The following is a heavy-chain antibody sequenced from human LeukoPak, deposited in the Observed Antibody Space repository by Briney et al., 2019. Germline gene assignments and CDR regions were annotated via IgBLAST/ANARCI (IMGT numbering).Heavy chain of an antibody. D-gene: IGHD4-11*01. J-gene: IGHJ5*02. CDR1: GYTFTGYY. CDR3: AREREVTTRWFDP. CDR2: INPNSGGT. V-gene: IGHV1-2*02. Sequence: HRASVKVSCKASGYTFTGYYMHWVRQAPGQGLEWMGWINPNSGGTNYAQKFQGRVTMTRDTSISTAYMELSRLRSDDTAVYYCAREREVTTRWFDPWGQGTLVTVSS.